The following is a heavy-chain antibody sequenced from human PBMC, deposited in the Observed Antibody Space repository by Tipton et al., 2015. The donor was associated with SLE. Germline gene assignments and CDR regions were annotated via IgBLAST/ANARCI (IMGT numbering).Heavy chain of an antibody. V-gene: IGHV4-30-2*06. CDR1: GGSIRSGSYY. D-gene: IGHD6-19*01. J-gene: IGHJ4*02. Sequence: TLSLTCTVSGGSIRSGSYYWTWIRQSPNTGLEWIGEINHSGSANYNPSLKSRVTMAIETSQNQFSLKVISVTAADTAVYYCARGGRSGDRRWTSWGQGSLVTVSS. CDR3: ARGGRSGDRRWTS. CDR2: INHSGSA.